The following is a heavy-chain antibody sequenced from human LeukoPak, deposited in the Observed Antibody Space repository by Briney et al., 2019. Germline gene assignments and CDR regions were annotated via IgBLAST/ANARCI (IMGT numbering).Heavy chain of an antibody. CDR1: GFTFTHYG. CDR3: ATPTSPKSSYYFDY. J-gene: IGHJ4*02. D-gene: IGHD2-2*01. CDR2: ISSDGTNT. Sequence: GRSLRLSCAASGFTFTHYGMHWVRQSPGKGLEWVAFISSDGTNTYYIDSVKGRFTISRDNSKNTQYLQMNSLRAEDTAVYYCATPTSPKSSYYFDYWGQGTLVTVSS. V-gene: IGHV3-30*03.